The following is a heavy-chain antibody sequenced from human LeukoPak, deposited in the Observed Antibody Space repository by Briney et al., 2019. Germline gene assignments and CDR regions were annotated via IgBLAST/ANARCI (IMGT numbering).Heavy chain of an antibody. V-gene: IGHV4-61*02. D-gene: IGHD1-1*01. Sequence: PSETLSLTCTVSGGSISSGSYYWSWIRQPAGKGLEWIGRIYTSGSTNYNPSLKSRVTMSVDTSKNQFSLKLSSVTAADTAVYYCARDPSPTGTTIGWFDPWGQGTLVTVSS. J-gene: IGHJ5*02. CDR1: GGSISSGSYY. CDR3: ARDPSPTGTTIGWFDP. CDR2: IYTSGST.